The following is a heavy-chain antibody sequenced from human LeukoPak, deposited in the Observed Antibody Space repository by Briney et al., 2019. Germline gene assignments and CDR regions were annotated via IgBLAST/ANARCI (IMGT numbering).Heavy chain of an antibody. V-gene: IGHV3-9*01. CDR3: AKARYSPDY. Sequence: GGSLRLSCAASGFTFDDYAMHWVRQVPGKGLEWVSGISWNSGSIGYADSVKGRFTISRDNAKNSLYLQMNSLRAEDTALYYCAKARYSPDYWGQGTLVTVSS. CDR1: GFTFDDYA. D-gene: IGHD6-13*01. J-gene: IGHJ4*02. CDR2: ISWNSGSI.